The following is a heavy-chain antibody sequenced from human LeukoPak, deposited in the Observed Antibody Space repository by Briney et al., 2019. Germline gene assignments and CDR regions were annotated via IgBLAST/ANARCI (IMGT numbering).Heavy chain of an antibody. D-gene: IGHD4-17*01. CDR3: ARVGDYGDYEDWYFDL. V-gene: IGHV3-30-3*01. Sequence: GGSLRLSCAASGFTFSSYAMHWVRQAPGKGLEWVAVISYDGSNKYYADSVKGRFTISRDNSKNTLYLQMNSLRAEDTAVYYCARVGDYGDYEDWYFDLWGRGTLVTVSS. J-gene: IGHJ2*01. CDR2: ISYDGSNK. CDR1: GFTFSSYA.